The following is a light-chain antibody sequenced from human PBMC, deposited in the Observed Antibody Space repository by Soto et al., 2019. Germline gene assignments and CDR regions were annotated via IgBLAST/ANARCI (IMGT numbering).Light chain of an antibody. V-gene: IGKV3-20*01. Sequence: EIVLTQSPGSLSLSPGQRATLSCRASQSVDTTFFAWYQKKPGKPPRLLIKGASKRPTGIPDRFSGSGSGTDFTLIISRLEPEDFAVYYCQQYMSSVTCGQGNKVEIK. CDR2: GAS. J-gene: IGKJ1*01. CDR3: QQYMSSVT. CDR1: QSVDTTF.